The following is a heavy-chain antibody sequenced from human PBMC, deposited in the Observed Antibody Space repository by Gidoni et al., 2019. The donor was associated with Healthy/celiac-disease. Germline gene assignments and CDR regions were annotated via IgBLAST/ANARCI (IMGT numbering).Heavy chain of an antibody. D-gene: IGHD2-21*01. Sequence: QVQLVESGGGVVQPGRSLRLSCAAPGFTFSSYGMHWVRQAPGKGLEWVAVIWYDGSNKYYADSVKGRFTISRDNSKNTLYLQMNSLRAEDTAVYYCARDFVPHAYYYGMDVWGQGTTVTVSS. CDR1: GFTFSSYG. CDR2: IWYDGSNK. V-gene: IGHV3-33*01. J-gene: IGHJ6*02. CDR3: ARDFVPHAYYYGMDV.